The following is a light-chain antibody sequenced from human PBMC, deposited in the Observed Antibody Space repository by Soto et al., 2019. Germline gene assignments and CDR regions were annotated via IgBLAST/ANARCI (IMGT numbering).Light chain of an antibody. CDR2: GAS. Sequence: EIVLTQSPYTLSLSPGERATLSCRASQSVSSSYLAWYQQTPGQAPRLLIYGASSRATGIPDWFSGSGSVTDFTLTISRLEQEDFSVYYCQQYGSSPWTFGQGTKVEIK. V-gene: IGKV3-20*01. CDR1: QSVSSSY. CDR3: QQYGSSPWT. J-gene: IGKJ1*01.